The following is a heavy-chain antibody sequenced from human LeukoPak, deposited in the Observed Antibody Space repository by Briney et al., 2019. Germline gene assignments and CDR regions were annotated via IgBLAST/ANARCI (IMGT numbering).Heavy chain of an antibody. Sequence: ASVKVSCKASGYTFTSYDINWVRQATGQGLEWMGWMNPNSGNTGYAQKFQGRVTITRNTSISTAYMELSSLRSEDTAVYYCARGLYSSSWLGWFDPWGQGTLVTVSS. J-gene: IGHJ5*02. D-gene: IGHD6-6*01. CDR2: MNPNSGNT. CDR1: GYTFTSYD. V-gene: IGHV1-8*03. CDR3: ARGLYSSSWLGWFDP.